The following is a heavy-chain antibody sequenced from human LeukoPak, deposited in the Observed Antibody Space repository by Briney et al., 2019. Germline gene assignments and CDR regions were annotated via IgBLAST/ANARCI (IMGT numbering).Heavy chain of an antibody. CDR3: ARAEDIVVVPAAKKGAYDY. CDR1: GDSISSYY. V-gene: IGHV4-59*12. CDR2: IYYSGST. D-gene: IGHD2-2*01. J-gene: IGHJ4*02. Sequence: SETLSLTCTVSGDSISSYYWSWIRQPPGKGLEWIWYIYYSGSTNYNPSLKSRVTISVDTSKDQFSLKLSSVTAADTAVYYCARAEDIVVVPAAKKGAYDYWGQGTLVTVSS.